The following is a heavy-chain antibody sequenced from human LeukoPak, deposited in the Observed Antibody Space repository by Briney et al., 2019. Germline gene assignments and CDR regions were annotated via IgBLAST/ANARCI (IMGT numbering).Heavy chain of an antibody. D-gene: IGHD5-24*01. CDR3: ARSKDGFNADY. CDR2: IYYSEST. CDR1: GGSIGSYY. J-gene: IGHJ4*02. V-gene: IGHV4-59*01. Sequence: SETLSLTCTVSGGSIGSYYWNWIRQPPGKGLKWIGYIYYSESTNYNPSLKSRATISVDTSKNQFSLKVSSVTAADTAVYYCARSKDGFNADYWGQGILVTVSS.